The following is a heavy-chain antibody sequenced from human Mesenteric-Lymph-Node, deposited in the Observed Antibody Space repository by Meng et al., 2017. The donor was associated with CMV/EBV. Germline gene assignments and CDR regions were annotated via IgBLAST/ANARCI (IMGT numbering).Heavy chain of an antibody. CDR1: GFTFDDYA. CDR3: AKEGDTAMVSYFDY. V-gene: IGHV3-43D*03. CDR2: ISWDGGST. Sequence: GESLKISCAASGFTFDDYAMHWVRQAPGKGLEWVSLISWDGGSTYYADSVKGRFTISRDNSKNSLYLQMNSLRAEDTALYYCAKEGDTAMVSYFDYWGQGTLVTVSS. J-gene: IGHJ4*02. D-gene: IGHD5-18*01.